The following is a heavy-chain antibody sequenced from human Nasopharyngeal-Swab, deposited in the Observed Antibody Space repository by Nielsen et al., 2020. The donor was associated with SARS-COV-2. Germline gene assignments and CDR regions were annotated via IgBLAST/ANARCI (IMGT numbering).Heavy chain of an antibody. CDR3: ARDPNSSGGVDAFDI. Sequence: ESLKISCTVSGGSISSYYWSWIRQPPGKGLEWIGYIYYSGSTNYNPSLKCRVTISVDTSKNQFSLKLSSVTAADTAVYYCARDPNSSGGVDAFDIWGQGTMVTVSS. D-gene: IGHD6-19*01. CDR2: IYYSGST. V-gene: IGHV4-59*13. J-gene: IGHJ3*02. CDR1: GGSISSYY.